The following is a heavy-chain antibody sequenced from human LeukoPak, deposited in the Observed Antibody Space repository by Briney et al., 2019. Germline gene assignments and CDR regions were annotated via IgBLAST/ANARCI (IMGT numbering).Heavy chain of an antibody. V-gene: IGHV4-59*12. Sequence: SETLSLTCTVSGGSISSYYWSWIRQPPGKGLEWIGYIYYSGSTNYNPSLKSRVTISVDTSKNQFSLKLSSVTAADTAVYYCARARDCSSTSCYRDYYYGMDVWGQGTTVTVSS. J-gene: IGHJ6*02. CDR2: IYYSGST. CDR3: ARARDCSSTSCYRDYYYGMDV. D-gene: IGHD2-2*01. CDR1: GGSISSYY.